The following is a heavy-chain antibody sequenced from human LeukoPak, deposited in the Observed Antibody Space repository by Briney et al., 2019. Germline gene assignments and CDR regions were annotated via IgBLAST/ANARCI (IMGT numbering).Heavy chain of an antibody. D-gene: IGHD3-22*01. Sequence: GASVKVSCKASGYTFTGYYMHWVRQAPGQGLEWMGWINPNSGGTNNAQKFQGRVTMTRDTSISTAYMELSRLRSDDTAVYYCARDPFAMIVVVSGMDVWGQGTTVTVSS. CDR2: INPNSGGT. J-gene: IGHJ6*02. CDR1: GYTFTGYY. CDR3: ARDPFAMIVVVSGMDV. V-gene: IGHV1-2*02.